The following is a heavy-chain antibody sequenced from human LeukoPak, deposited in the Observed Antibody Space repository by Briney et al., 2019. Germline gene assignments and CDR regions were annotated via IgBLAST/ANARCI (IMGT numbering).Heavy chain of an antibody. J-gene: IGHJ6*02. CDR2: INAGNGNT. V-gene: IGHV1-3*01. D-gene: IGHD3-22*01. CDR1: GYTFTSYA. CDR3: ARSILNYYDSSGYYTVTPEDGMDV. Sequence: GASVKVSCKASGYTFTSYAMHWVRQAPGQRLEWMGWINAGNGNTKYSQKFQGRVTITRDTSASTAYMELSSLRSEDTAVYYCARSILNYYDSSGYYTVTPEDGMDVWGQGTTVTVSS.